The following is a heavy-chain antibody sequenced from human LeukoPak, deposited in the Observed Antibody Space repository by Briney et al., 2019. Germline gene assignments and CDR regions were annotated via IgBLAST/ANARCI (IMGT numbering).Heavy chain of an antibody. V-gene: IGHV4-30-4*08. CDR3: ARVSVSGWSDFASAFDI. CDR1: GGSISSGAYY. D-gene: IGHD2-15*01. Sequence: PSETLSLTCTVPGGSISSGAYYWSWIRQPPGKSLEWIGYIYYSGSTSYTPSLKSRITISVDTSKNQFSLKLSSVTAADTAVYYCARVSVSGWSDFASAFDIWGQGTMVTVSS. J-gene: IGHJ3*02. CDR2: IYYSGST.